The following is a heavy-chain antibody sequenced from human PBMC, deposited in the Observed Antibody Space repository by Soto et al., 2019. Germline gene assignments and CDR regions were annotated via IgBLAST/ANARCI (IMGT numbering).Heavy chain of an antibody. Sequence: QLQLQESGSGLVKPSQTLSLTCAVSGGSISSGGYSWSWIRKPPGKGLEWIGYIYHSGSTNYNPSLKSRSTLSVDRSKNKFSLKLSSVTAADTAVYYCAAGGGLPRYYWGQGTLVTVSS. CDR1: GGSISSGGYS. J-gene: IGHJ4*02. CDR2: IYHSGST. D-gene: IGHD5-12*01. CDR3: AAGGGLPRYY. V-gene: IGHV4-30-2*01.